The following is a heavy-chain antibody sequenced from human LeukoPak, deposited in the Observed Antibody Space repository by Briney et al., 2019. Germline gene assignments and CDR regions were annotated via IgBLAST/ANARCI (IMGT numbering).Heavy chain of an antibody. CDR2: INPKSGGT. V-gene: IGHV1-2*02. CDR1: GYTFNSYG. Sequence: ASVKVSCKASGYTFNSYGITWVRQAPGQGLEWMGWINPKSGGTNYAQKFQGRVTMTRDTSISTAYMELSRLRSDDTAVYYCARDGPYSSGWYSRFDPWGQGTLVTVSS. D-gene: IGHD6-19*01. J-gene: IGHJ5*02. CDR3: ARDGPYSSGWYSRFDP.